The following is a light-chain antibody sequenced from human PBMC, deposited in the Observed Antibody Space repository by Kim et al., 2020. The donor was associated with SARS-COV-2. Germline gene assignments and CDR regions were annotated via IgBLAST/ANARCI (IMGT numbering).Light chain of an antibody. J-gene: IGLJ2*01. CDR1: KLGDKY. CDR2: QDS. CDR3: QAWDRTTVV. V-gene: IGLV3-1*01. Sequence: SVSPGQTASITCSGDKLGDKYACWYQQKPGQSPGLVIYQDSKRPAGIPERFSGSNSGNTATLNISGTQAMDEADYYCQAWDRTTVVFGGGTQLTVL.